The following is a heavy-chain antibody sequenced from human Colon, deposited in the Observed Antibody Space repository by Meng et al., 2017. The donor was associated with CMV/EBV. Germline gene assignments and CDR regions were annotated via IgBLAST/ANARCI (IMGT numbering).Heavy chain of an antibody. V-gene: IGHV4-39*01. D-gene: IGHD2-21*01. CDR2: IYYTGTT. J-gene: IGHJ1*01. CDR1: GVSITSSSDY. Sequence: SETRSLTCTVSGVSITSSSDYWGWIRQPPGKGLEWIGTIYYTGTTYYNPSLKSRVTISVDTSKNQFSLRLSSVTAADTAVYYCARQPLFAGAYGKGYFNHWGQGALVTVSS. CDR3: ARQPLFAGAYGKGYFNH.